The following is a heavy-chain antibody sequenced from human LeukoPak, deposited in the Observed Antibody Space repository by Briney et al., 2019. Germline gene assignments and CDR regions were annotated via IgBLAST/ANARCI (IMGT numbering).Heavy chain of an antibody. CDR2: IKQDGSEK. J-gene: IGHJ6*02. D-gene: IGHD6-6*01. CDR3: ARAYRIAAPWGMDV. Sequence: GGSLRLSCAAPGFTFSSYWMSWVCQAPGKGLEWVANIKQDGSEKYYVDSVKGRFTISRDNAKNSLYLQMNSLRAEDTAVYYCARAYRIAAPWGMDVWGQGTTVTVSS. V-gene: IGHV3-7*01. CDR1: GFTFSSYW.